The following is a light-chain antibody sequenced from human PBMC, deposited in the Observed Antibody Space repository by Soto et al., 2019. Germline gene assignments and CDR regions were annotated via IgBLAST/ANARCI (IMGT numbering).Light chain of an antibody. J-gene: IGKJ1*01. Sequence: EIVLTQSPATLSLSPGERATLSCRASQSVGTYLAWYQQKPGQAPRLLMYDASNRATGIPARFSGGGSGTNFPLPIGSLEPEDFAVYYCQGRSNWAGTFGQGTKVNIK. V-gene: IGKV3-11*01. CDR1: QSVGTY. CDR2: DAS. CDR3: QGRSNWAGT.